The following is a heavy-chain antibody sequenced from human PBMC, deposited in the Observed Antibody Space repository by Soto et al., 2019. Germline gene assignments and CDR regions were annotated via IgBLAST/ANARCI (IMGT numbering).Heavy chain of an antibody. CDR2: ISSSGGST. D-gene: IGHD7-27*01. CDR3: AKGWGDY. V-gene: IGHV3-23*01. CDR1: GSTFSSFT. Sequence: EVQLLESGGGLVQPGGSLRLSCAAPGSTFSSFTMSWVRQGPGKGLEWVSGISSSGGSTVYADSVKGRFTISRDNFKNTLYLQMNSLRAEDTAVYYCAKGWGDYWGQGTPVTVSS. J-gene: IGHJ4*02.